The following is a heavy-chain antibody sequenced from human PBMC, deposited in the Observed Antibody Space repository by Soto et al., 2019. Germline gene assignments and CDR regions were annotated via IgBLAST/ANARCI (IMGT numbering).Heavy chain of an antibody. CDR1: GFSVSSNY. Sequence: GGSLRLSCAASGFSVSSNYMSWVRQAPGKGLEWVSVIYSGGNTHYADSVKGRFTISRDNSKNTLYIQMNSLRAEDTAVYYCARDSTWIPYYHYGMDVWGQGTTVTVSS. D-gene: IGHD5-18*01. CDR2: IYSGGNT. J-gene: IGHJ6*02. CDR3: ARDSTWIPYYHYGMDV. V-gene: IGHV3-53*01.